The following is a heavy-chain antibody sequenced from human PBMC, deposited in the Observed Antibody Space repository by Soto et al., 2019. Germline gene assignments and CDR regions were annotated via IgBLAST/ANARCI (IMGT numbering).Heavy chain of an antibody. CDR3: ARFLPPFDP. J-gene: IGHJ5*02. CDR2: ISAYNGNT. Sequence: XSVKVSFNATGYTFTSYGISWVRQAPGQGLEWMGWISAYNGNTNFAQKFQGRVTMTTDTSTSTAYMELRSLTSDDTAVYYCARFLPPFDPWGQGTLVT. CDR1: GYTFTSYG. V-gene: IGHV1-18*01.